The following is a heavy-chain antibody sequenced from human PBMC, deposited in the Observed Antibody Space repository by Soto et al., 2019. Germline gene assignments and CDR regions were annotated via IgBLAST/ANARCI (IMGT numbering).Heavy chain of an antibody. J-gene: IGHJ4*02. CDR3: ARAGDYYDILTAPDY. Sequence: ASVKVSCKASGYTFTSYGISWVRQAPGQGLEWMGWISAYNGNTNYAQKLQGRVTMTTDTSTSTAYMELRSLRSDDTAVYYCARAGDYYDILTAPDYWGQGTLVTVSS. CDR1: GYTFTSYG. CDR2: ISAYNGNT. D-gene: IGHD3-9*01. V-gene: IGHV1-18*01.